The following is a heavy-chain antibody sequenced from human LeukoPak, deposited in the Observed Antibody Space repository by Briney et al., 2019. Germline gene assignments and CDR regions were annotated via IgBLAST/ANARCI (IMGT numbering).Heavy chain of an antibody. CDR1: GYTFTSYD. V-gene: IGHV1-18*04. CDR2: ISAYNGNT. J-gene: IGHJ5*02. D-gene: IGHD3-10*01. Sequence: GASVKVSCKASGYTFTSYDISWVRQAPGQGLEWMGWISAYNGNTNYAQKLQGRVTMTTDTSTCTAYMELTSLRSDDTAVYHCARDRGSWFDPWGQGTLVTVSS. CDR3: ARDRGSWFDP.